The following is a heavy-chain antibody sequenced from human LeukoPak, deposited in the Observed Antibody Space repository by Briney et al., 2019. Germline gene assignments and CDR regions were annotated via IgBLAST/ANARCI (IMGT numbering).Heavy chain of an antibody. CDR3: ARARYCGGDCYMFNY. CDR1: GFTFSSYA. D-gene: IGHD2-21*02. V-gene: IGHV3-30-3*01. Sequence: PGGSLRLSCAASGFTFSSYAMHWVRQAPGKGLEWVAVISYDGSNKYYADSVKGRFTISRDNSKNTLYLQMNSLRAEDTAVYYCARARYCGGDCYMFNYWGQGTLVTVSS. CDR2: ISYDGSNK. J-gene: IGHJ4*02.